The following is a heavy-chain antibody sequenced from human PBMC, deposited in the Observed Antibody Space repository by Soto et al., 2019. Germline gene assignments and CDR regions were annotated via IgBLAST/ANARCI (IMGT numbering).Heavy chain of an antibody. CDR3: ARTLPYLFQPTKQWLTNRWFDP. Sequence: PSETLSLTCTVSGGSISSYYWSWIRQPPGKGLEWIGYIYYSGSTNYNPSLKSRVTISVDTSKNQFSLKLSSVTAADTAVYYCARTLPYLFQPTKQWLTNRWFDPWGQGTLVTVSS. CDR1: GGSISSYY. D-gene: IGHD6-19*01. CDR2: IYYSGST. J-gene: IGHJ5*02. V-gene: IGHV4-59*01.